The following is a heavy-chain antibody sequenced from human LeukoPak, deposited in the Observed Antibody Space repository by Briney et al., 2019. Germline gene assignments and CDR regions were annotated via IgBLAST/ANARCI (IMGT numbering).Heavy chain of an antibody. CDR1: GYTFTGYY. J-gene: IGHJ5*02. CDR3: ARDRDPLGTNWFDP. CDR2: ISPNSGGT. D-gene: IGHD1-1*01. V-gene: IGHV1-2*02. Sequence: GASVKVSCKASGYTFTGYYMHWVRQAPGQGLEWMGWISPNSGGTNYAQKFQGRVTMTRDTSISTAYMELSRLRSDDTAVYYCARDRDPLGTNWFDPWGQGTLVTVSS.